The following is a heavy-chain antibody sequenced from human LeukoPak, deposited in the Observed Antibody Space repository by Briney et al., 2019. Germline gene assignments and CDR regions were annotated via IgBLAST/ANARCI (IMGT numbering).Heavy chain of an antibody. J-gene: IGHJ5*02. CDR1: GGSFSGYY. CDR3: VGGDFWSGFRRGWFDP. CDR2: INHGGST. Sequence: PSETLSLTCAVYGGSFSGYYWNWIRQPPGKGLEWIGEINHGGSTNYNPSLKSRVITSVDMSKNQFSLKLSSVTAADTAVYYCVGGDFWSGFRRGWFDPWGQGTLVTVSS. D-gene: IGHD3-3*01. V-gene: IGHV4-34*01.